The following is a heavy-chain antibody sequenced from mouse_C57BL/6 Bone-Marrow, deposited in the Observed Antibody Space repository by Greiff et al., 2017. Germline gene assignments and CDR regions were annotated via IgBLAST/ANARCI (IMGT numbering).Heavy chain of an antibody. J-gene: IGHJ2*01. CDR2: IYPRSGNT. CDR3: ARRGCYAYYFDY. CDR1: GYTFTSYG. V-gene: IGHV1-81*01. D-gene: IGHD6-5*01. Sequence: VQGVESGAELARPGASVKLSCKASGYTFTSYGISWVKQRTGQGLEWIGEIYPRSGNTYYNEKFKGKATLTADKSSSTAYMELRSLTSEDSAVYFCARRGCYAYYFDYWGQGTTLTVSS.